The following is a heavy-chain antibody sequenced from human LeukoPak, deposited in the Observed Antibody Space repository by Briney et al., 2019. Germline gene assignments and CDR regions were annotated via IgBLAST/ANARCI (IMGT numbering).Heavy chain of an antibody. CDR1: GFTFSSYA. CDR2: ISNSGGST. CDR3: AKNLAARPEDSDVDYFDY. D-gene: IGHD6-6*01. J-gene: IGHJ4*02. Sequence: GGSLRLSCAASGFTFSSYAMSWVRQAPGKGLEWVSAISNSGGSTYYINSVKGRFSISRDNSKNTLYLQMDSLGAEDTAVYYCAKNLAARPEDSDVDYFDYWGQGTLVTVSS. V-gene: IGHV3-23*01.